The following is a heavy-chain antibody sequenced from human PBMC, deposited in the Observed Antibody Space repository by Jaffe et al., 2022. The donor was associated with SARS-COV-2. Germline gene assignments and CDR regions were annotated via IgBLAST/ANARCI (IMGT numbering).Heavy chain of an antibody. CDR3: AKDSTGPTKTIDS. CDR2: LSASGVST. V-gene: IGHV3-23*01. CDR1: GFIFSNYA. J-gene: IGHJ4*02. Sequence: EVQLLESGGGLVQPGGSLRLSCAASGFIFSNYAMNWVRQAPGKGLEWVSSLSASGVSTYYADSVKGRFTISRDNSKNTLYLQMSRLRAEDTAVYYCAKDSTGPTKTIDSWGQGTLVTVSS. D-gene: IGHD3-9*01.